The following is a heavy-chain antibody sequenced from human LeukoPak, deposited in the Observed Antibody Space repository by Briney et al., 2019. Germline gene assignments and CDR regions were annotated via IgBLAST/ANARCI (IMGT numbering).Heavy chain of an antibody. CDR3: ASTIWPTATDY. D-gene: IGHD4-11*01. CDR1: GFTFSSYG. CDR2: ISYDGSNK. Sequence: GRSLRLSCAASGFTFSSYGMHWVRQAPGKGLEWVAVISYDGSNKYYADSVKGRFTISRDNSKNTLYLQMNSLRAEDTAVYYCASTIWPTATDYWGQGTLVTVSS. J-gene: IGHJ4*02. V-gene: IGHV3-30*03.